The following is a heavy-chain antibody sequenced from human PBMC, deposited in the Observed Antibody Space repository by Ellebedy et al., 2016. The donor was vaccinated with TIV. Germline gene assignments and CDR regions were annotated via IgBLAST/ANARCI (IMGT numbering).Heavy chain of an antibody. V-gene: IGHV5-10-1*01. J-gene: IGHJ2*01. CDR2: IDPSDSYT. D-gene: IGHD3-22*01. CDR3: ARPLHYYDSSDWYFDL. Sequence: GESLKISCKGSGYSFTSYWISWVRQMPGKGLEWMGRIDPSDSYTNYSPSFQGHVTISADKSISTAYLQWSSLKASDTAMYYCARPLHYYDSSDWYFDLWGRGTLVTVSS. CDR1: GYSFTSYW.